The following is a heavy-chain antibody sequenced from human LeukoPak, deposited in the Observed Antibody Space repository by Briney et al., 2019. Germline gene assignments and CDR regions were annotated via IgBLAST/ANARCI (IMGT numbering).Heavy chain of an antibody. CDR2: ISGRGGRT. J-gene: IGHJ3*02. V-gene: IGHV3-23*01. Sequence: GGSLRLSCAASGFTFSNYAMSWVRQAPGKGLEWVSAISGRGGRTYYADSVKGRLTISRDNSRNTLSLQMNSLRAEDTAVYYCAKPYYYDSSGNFDAFDIWGQGTMVTVSA. CDR1: GFTFSNYA. D-gene: IGHD3-22*01. CDR3: AKPYYYDSSGNFDAFDI.